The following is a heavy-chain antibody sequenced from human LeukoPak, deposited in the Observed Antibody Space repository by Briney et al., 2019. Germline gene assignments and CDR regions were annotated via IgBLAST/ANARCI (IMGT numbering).Heavy chain of an antibody. V-gene: IGHV4-38-2*01. Sequence: SETLSLTCAVSGYSISSGYYWGWIRQPPGKGLEWIGEINHSGSTNYNPSLKSRVTISVDTSKNQFSLKLSSVTAADTAVYYCARGLAPDYWGQGTLVTVSS. D-gene: IGHD3/OR15-3a*01. J-gene: IGHJ4*02. CDR1: GYSISSGYY. CDR3: ARGLAPDY. CDR2: INHSGST.